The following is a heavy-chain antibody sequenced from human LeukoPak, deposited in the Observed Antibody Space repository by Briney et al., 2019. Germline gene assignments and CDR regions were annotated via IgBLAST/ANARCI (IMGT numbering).Heavy chain of an antibody. D-gene: IGHD3-3*01. V-gene: IGHV3-7*01. J-gene: IGHJ6*03. Sequence: GGSLRLSCAASGFTFSSYWMSWVRQAPGKGLEWVANIKQDGSEKYYVDSVKGRFTISRDNAKNSLYLQMNSLRAEDTAVYYCARGDYDFWSGPSGYYYMDVWGQRDHGHRLL. CDR3: ARGDYDFWSGPSGYYYMDV. CDR2: IKQDGSEK. CDR1: GFTFSSYW.